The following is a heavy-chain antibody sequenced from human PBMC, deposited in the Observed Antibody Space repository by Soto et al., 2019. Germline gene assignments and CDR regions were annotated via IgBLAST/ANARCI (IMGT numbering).Heavy chain of an antibody. Sequence: SETLSLTCTVSGCSISSYFWGWVRQPPGKGLEWIGYIYYSGSTNYNPSLKSRVTLSVDTSKNQFSLKLSSVTAADTAVYYCARHASGYDNSWFDPWAQGTLVTVS. CDR3: ARHASGYDNSWFDP. J-gene: IGHJ5*02. CDR2: IYYSGST. D-gene: IGHD5-12*01. V-gene: IGHV4-59*08. CDR1: GCSISSYF.